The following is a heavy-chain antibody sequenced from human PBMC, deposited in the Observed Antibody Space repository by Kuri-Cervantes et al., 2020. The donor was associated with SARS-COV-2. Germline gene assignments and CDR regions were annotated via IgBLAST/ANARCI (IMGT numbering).Heavy chain of an antibody. CDR1: GFTFSTSW. CDR2: IKQDGSEK. CDR3: AKTNTIFGVVSWFDP. D-gene: IGHD3-3*01. J-gene: IGHJ5*02. V-gene: IGHV3-7*01. Sequence: GGSLRLSCAASGFTFSTSWMSWVRQAPGKGLEWVANIKQDGSEKYYVDSVKGRFTISRDNAKNSLYLQMNSLRAEDTAVYYCAKTNTIFGVVSWFDPWGQGTLVTVSS.